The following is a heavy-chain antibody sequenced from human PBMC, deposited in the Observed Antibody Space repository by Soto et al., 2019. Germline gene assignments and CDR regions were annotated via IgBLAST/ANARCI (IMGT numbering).Heavy chain of an antibody. CDR3: ARASGSYTPTFDY. V-gene: IGHV3-21*01. J-gene: IGHJ4*02. CDR2: ISSSSSYI. Sequence: EVQLVESGGGLVKPGGSLRLSCAASGFTFSSYSMNWVRQAPGKGLEWVSSISSSSSYIYYADSVKGRFTISRDNAKNSLNLQMNSLRAEDTAVYYCARASGSYTPTFDYWGQGTLVTVSS. CDR1: GFTFSSYS. D-gene: IGHD1-26*01.